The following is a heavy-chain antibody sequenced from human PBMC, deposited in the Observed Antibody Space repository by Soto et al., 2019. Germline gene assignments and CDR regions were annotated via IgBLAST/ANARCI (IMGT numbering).Heavy chain of an antibody. V-gene: IGHV1-69*13. J-gene: IGHJ4*02. CDR1: GGTFSSYA. CDR3: ARDYGSGSYYNYFDY. CDR2: IIPIFGTA. D-gene: IGHD3-10*01. Sequence: SVKVSCKASGGTFSSYAISWVRQAPGQGLEWMGGIIPIFGTANYAQKFQGRVTITADESTSTAYMELSSLRSEDTAVYYCARDYGSGSYYNYFDYWGQGTLVTVSS.